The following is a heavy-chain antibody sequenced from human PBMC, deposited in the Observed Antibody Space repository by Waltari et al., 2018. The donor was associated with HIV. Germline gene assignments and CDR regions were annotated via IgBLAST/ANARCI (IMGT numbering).Heavy chain of an antibody. J-gene: IGHJ4*02. D-gene: IGHD1-26*01. CDR3: ARRRGSYCLDY. CDR2: IKQDGSEK. Sequence: EGQLVGSGGGLVQPGGSLRLSCAAPGSTFSGNGLAWFGKAPGKGLEWVANIKQDGSEKYYVDSVKGRFTISRDNAKNSLYLQMNSLRAEDTAVYFCARRRGSYCLDYWGQGTLVTVSS. CDR1: GSTFSGNG. V-gene: IGHV3-7*01.